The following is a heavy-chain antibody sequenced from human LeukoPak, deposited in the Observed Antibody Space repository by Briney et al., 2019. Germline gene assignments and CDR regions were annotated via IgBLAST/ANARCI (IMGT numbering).Heavy chain of an antibody. CDR2: ISAYNGNT. V-gene: IGHV1-18*01. Sequence: ASVTLSCKASGYTFTSYGISWVRQAPGQGLEWMGWISAYNGNTNYAQKLQGRVTMTTDTSTSTAYMELRSLRADDTAVYYCARVGRWLQYLDYWGQGTLVTVSS. D-gene: IGHD5-24*01. CDR1: GYTFTSYG. CDR3: ARVGRWLQYLDY. J-gene: IGHJ4*02.